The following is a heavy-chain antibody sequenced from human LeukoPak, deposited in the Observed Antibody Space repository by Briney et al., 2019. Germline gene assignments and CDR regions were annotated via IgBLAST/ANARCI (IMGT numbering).Heavy chain of an antibody. CDR3: ARVAYYYDSSGYYPGYFDY. CDR2: INAGNGNT. Sequence: ASVKVSCKASGYTFTSHAMYWVRQAPGQRFEWMGWINAGNGNTKYSQKFQGRITITRDTSASTAYMELSSLRSEDTAVYYCARVAYYYDSSGYYPGYFDYWGQGTLVTVSS. CDR1: GYTFTSHA. J-gene: IGHJ4*02. D-gene: IGHD3-22*01. V-gene: IGHV1-3*01.